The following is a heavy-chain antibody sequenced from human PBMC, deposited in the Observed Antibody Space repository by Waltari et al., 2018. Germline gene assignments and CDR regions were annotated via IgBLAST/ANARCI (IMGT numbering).Heavy chain of an antibody. D-gene: IGHD2-2*01. Sequence: EVQLVQSGAEVKKPGESLKISCRGSGYSFTSYWIGWVRQMPGKGLEWIGSISPGDSDTRYSPFFQCQVTISADKSISTAYLQWSSLKASDTAMYYCARHVVVPAARGWYVDYWGQGTLVTVSA. CDR3: ARHVVVPAARGWYVDY. CDR1: GYSFTSYW. CDR2: ISPGDSDT. J-gene: IGHJ4*02. V-gene: IGHV5-51*01.